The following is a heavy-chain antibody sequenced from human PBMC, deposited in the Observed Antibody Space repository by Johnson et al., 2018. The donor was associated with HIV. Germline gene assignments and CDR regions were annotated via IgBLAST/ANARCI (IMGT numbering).Heavy chain of an antibody. D-gene: IGHD5-24*01. V-gene: IGHV3-30-3*01. J-gene: IGHJ3*02. CDR1: GFTFSSYA. Sequence: VQLVESGGGVVQPGRSLRLSCAASGFTFSSYAMHWVRQAPGKGLEWVAVISYDGSIKYYADSVKGRFTISRENSKNTVSLQMNSLRAEDTAVYYCARACRDGYTCDVYDIWGQGTLVIVSS. CDR2: ISYDGSIK. CDR3: ARACRDGYTCDVYDI.